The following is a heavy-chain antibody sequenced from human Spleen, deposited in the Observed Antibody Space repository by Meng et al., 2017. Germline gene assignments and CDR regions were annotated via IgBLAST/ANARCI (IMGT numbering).Heavy chain of an antibody. Sequence: GESLKISCAASGFTFSSYAMHWVRQAPGKGLEWVAVISYDGSNKYYADSVKGRFTISRDNSKNTLYLQVNSLRAEDTAVYYCARAGGYYDSSAYYYNSWGQGTLVTVSS. CDR3: ARAGGYYDSSAYYYNS. D-gene: IGHD3-22*01. V-gene: IGHV3-30*01. J-gene: IGHJ4*02. CDR2: ISYDGSNK. CDR1: GFTFSSYA.